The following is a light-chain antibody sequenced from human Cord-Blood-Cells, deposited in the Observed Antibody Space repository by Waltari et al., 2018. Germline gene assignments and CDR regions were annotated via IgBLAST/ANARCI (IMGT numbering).Light chain of an antibody. V-gene: IGLV3-25*03. Sequence: SYELTQPPSVSVSPGQTARITCSGDALQKQDAEWYQQKPGQAPDLVIYNDSERPSALPERFSCSSSGTTVTLTISGVHAEDEAYSYCQSADSSGAFVVFCGGTNLTAL. J-gene: IGLJ2*01. CDR1: ALQKQD. CDR2: NDS. CDR3: QSADSSGAFVV.